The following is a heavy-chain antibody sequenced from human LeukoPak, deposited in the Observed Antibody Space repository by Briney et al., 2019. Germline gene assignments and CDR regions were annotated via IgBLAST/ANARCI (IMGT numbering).Heavy chain of an antibody. CDR2: MYISGDT. CDR3: ARTFCSGGNCYHFDS. Sequence: SENLSLTCSVAGGSMSSINHDWNWIRQPPGKGLEWIGSMYISGDTTYNPSLRGRVTISLATSKRQFSLKLSSVTAADTAVYYCARTFCSGGNCYHFDSWGQGILVTVSS. D-gene: IGHD2-15*01. CDR1: GGSMSSINHD. V-gene: IGHV4-61*02. J-gene: IGHJ5*01.